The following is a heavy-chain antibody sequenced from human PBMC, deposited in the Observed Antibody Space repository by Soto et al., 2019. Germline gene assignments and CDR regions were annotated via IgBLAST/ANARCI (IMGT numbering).Heavy chain of an antibody. CDR3: AKDRGYYYDSSGSDY. V-gene: IGHV3-30*18. J-gene: IGHJ4*02. Sequence: QVQLVESGGGVVQPGRSLRLSCAASGFTFSSYGMHWVRQAPGKGLEWVAVISYDGSNKYYADSVKGRFTISRDNSKNTLYLQMNSLRAEDTAVYYCAKDRGYYYDSSGSDYWGQGTLVIVSS. D-gene: IGHD3-22*01. CDR2: ISYDGSNK. CDR1: GFTFSSYG.